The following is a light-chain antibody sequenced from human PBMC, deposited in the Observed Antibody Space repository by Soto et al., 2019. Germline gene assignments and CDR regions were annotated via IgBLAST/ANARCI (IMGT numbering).Light chain of an antibody. Sequence: IVLTQSPVGLSSFPGDGWTLSFRASQFINTSLAWFQRRPGQAPRHLIYKTSIRVAGIPARFSASGSGTNFTLTISDVQPEDFALYYCHQRQSWPRTVGQGTMVDSK. CDR2: KTS. CDR1: QFINTS. J-gene: IGKJ1*01. CDR3: HQRQSWPRT. V-gene: IGKV3-11*01.